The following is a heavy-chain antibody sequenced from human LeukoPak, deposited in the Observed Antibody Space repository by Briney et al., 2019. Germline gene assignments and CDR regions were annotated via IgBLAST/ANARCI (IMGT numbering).Heavy chain of an antibody. CDR2: MNPNSGNT. CDR1: GYTFTSYD. Sequence: ASVKVSCKASGYTFTSYDINWVRQATGQGLEWMGWMNPNSGNTGYAQKFQGRVTITRNTSISTAYMELSSLRSEDTAVYYCARGYCSGGSCYSIVGFDYWGQGTLVIVSS. J-gene: IGHJ4*02. CDR3: ARGYCSGGSCYSIVGFDY. V-gene: IGHV1-8*03. D-gene: IGHD2-15*01.